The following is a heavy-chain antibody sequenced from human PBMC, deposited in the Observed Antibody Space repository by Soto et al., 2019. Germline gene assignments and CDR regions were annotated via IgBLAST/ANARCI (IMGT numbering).Heavy chain of an antibody. Sequence: QITLKESGPTLVRPTQTLTLTCTFSGFSLSTSGVGVGWIRQPPGKALEWLALIYWDDDKRYSPSLKSRLTITKDTSNNHVVLTMTNMDPVDTATYYCAHSRCGGDCLQSYSAPYYYGMDVWGQGTTVTVSS. V-gene: IGHV2-5*02. CDR1: GFSLSTSGVG. CDR3: AHSRCGGDCLQSYSAPYYYGMDV. J-gene: IGHJ6*02. D-gene: IGHD2-21*02. CDR2: IYWDDDK.